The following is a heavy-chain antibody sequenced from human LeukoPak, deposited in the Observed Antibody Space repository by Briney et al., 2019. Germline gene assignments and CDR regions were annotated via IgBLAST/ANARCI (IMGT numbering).Heavy chain of an antibody. CDR1: GGSISSSSYY. D-gene: IGHD3-22*01. V-gene: IGHV4-61*05. Sequence: SETLSLTCTVSGGSISSSSYYWGWIRQPPGKGLEWIGYIYYSGSTNYNPSLKSRVTISVDTSKNQFSLKLSSVTAADTAVYYCARTSSGYYYFDYWGQGTLVTVSS. J-gene: IGHJ4*02. CDR2: IYYSGST. CDR3: ARTSSGYYYFDY.